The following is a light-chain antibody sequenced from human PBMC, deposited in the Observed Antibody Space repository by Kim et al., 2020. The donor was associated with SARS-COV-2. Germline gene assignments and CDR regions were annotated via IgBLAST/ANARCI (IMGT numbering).Light chain of an antibody. V-gene: IGKV3-20*01. CDR2: GAS. CDR3: QQYGNSPFT. Sequence: SPGERATLSCRASQSVTSNSLAWYQQKPGQAPRLLIYGASSRATGIPDRFSGSGSGTDFTLTISRLEPEDFAVYYCQQYGNSPFTFGPGTKVDIK. J-gene: IGKJ3*01. CDR1: QSVTSNS.